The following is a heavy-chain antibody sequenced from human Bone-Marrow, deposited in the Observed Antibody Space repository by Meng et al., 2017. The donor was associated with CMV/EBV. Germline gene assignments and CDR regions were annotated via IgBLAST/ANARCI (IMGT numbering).Heavy chain of an antibody. CDR1: GGSIGSHNW. V-gene: IGHV4-4*02. CDR3: ARERGAGTFEGFDY. D-gene: IGHD3-10*01. Sequence: DVSGGSIGSHNWWHWVSQPPGKGLEWIGEIYHSGSTNYNPSLKSRVIISVDKSKNDFSLRLTSVTAADTAVYYCARERGAGTFEGFDYWGHGTLVTVS. J-gene: IGHJ4*01. CDR2: IYHSGST.